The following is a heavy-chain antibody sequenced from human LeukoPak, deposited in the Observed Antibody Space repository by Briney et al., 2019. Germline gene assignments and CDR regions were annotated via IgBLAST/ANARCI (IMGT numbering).Heavy chain of an antibody. Sequence: SETLSLTCTVSGGSISSSSYYWGWIRQPPGKGLEWVGSIYYSGSTYYNPSLKSRVTISVDTSKNQFSLKLSSVTAADTAVYYCARGFYGAGSHFDYWGQGTLVTVSS. J-gene: IGHJ4*02. CDR2: IYYSGST. D-gene: IGHD3-10*01. CDR3: ARGFYGAGSHFDY. CDR1: GGSISSSSYY. V-gene: IGHV4-39*07.